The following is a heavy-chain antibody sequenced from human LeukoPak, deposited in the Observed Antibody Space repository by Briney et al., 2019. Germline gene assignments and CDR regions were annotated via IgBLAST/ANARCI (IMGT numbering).Heavy chain of an antibody. CDR2: IIPIFGTA. CDR3: AREGIAVGDAFDI. D-gene: IGHD6-19*01. V-gene: IGHV1-69*05. CDR1: GYTFTSYG. Sequence: GASVKVSCKASGYTFTSYGISWVRQAPGQGLEWMGGIIPIFGTANYAQKFQGRVTITTDESTSTAYMELSSLRSEDTAVYYCAREGIAVGDAFDIWGQGTMVTVSS. J-gene: IGHJ3*02.